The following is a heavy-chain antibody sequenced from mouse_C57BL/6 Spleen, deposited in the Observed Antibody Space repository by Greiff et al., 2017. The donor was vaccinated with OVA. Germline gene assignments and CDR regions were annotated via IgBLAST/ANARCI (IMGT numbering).Heavy chain of an antibody. V-gene: IGHV1-82*01. CDR2: IYPGDGDT. D-gene: IGHD3-3*01. Sequence: VKLMESGPELVKPGASVKISCKASGYAFSSSWMNWVKQRPGKGLEWIGRIYPGDGDTNYNGKFKGKATLTADKSSSTAYMQLSSLTSEDSAVYFCARGDPPNYWGQGTTLTVSS. J-gene: IGHJ2*01. CDR1: GYAFSSSW. CDR3: ARGDPPNY.